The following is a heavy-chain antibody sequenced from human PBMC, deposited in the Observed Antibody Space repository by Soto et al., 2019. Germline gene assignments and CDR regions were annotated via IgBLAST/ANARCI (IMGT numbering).Heavy chain of an antibody. CDR1: GYTFTSYG. V-gene: IGHV1-18*01. CDR2: ISAYNGNT. J-gene: IGHJ4*02. Sequence: ASVKVSCKASGYTFTSYGISWVRQAPGQELEWMGWISAYNGNTNYVQKLQGRVTMTTDTSTSTAYMELRSLRSDDTAVYYCAREMYYYDSSGYSKGDFDYWGQGTLVTVSS. CDR3: AREMYYYDSSGYSKGDFDY. D-gene: IGHD3-22*01.